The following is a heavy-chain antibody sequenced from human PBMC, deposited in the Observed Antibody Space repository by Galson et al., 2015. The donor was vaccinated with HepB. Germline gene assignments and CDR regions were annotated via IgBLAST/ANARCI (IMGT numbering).Heavy chain of an antibody. CDR1: GFTFSTYW. V-gene: IGHV3-7*03. CDR3: ARDCSGYYGSEYYFDN. J-gene: IGHJ4*02. D-gene: IGHD3-22*01. CDR2: IKHDRSKK. Sequence: SLRLSCAASGFTFSTYWMSWVRQAPGKGLEWVAYIKHDRSKKYYVDSVKGRFIISRDNAKNSLYLQMNSLRAEDTAVYFCARDCSGYYGSEYYFDNWGQGTLVTVSS.